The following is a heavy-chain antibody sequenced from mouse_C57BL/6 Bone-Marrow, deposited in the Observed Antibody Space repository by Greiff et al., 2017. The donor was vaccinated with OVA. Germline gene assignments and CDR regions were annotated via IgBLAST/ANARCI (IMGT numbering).Heavy chain of an antibody. CDR1: GYTFTSYW. J-gene: IGHJ2*01. Sequence: QVQLKQPGAELVMPGASVKLSCKASGYTFTSYWMHWVKQRPGQGLEWIGEIDPSDSYTNYNQKFKGKSTLTVGKSSSTAYMQLSSLTSEDSAVYYCGDYGSGFDYWGQGTTLTVSS. V-gene: IGHV1-69*01. CDR3: GDYGSGFDY. CDR2: IDPSDSYT. D-gene: IGHD1-1*01.